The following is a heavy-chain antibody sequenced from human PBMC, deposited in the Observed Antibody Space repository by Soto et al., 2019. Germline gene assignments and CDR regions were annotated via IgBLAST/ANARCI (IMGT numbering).Heavy chain of an antibody. CDR2: IYYSGST. D-gene: IGHD3-9*01. CDR1: GGSISSSSYY. V-gene: IGHV4-39*01. J-gene: IGHJ5*02. Sequence: SETLSLTCTVSGGSISSSSYYWGWIRQPPGKGLEWIGSIYYSGSTYYNPSLKSRVTISVDTSKNQFSLKLSSVTAADTAVYYCVRHERGTYYDILTGYYVRNWFDPWGQGTLVTVSS. CDR3: VRHERGTYYDILTGYYVRNWFDP.